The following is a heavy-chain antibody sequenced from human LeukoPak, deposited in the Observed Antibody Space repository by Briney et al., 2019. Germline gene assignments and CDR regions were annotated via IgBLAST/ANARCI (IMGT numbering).Heavy chain of an antibody. Sequence: GGSLRLSXAASGFTFSSYWMSWVRQAPGKGLEWVANIKQDGSEKYYVDSVKGRFTISRDNAKNSLYLQMNSLRAEDTAVYYCARDNSRSIIAVAGRDLLRYYYYYMDVWGKGTTVTVSS. CDR1: GFTFSSYW. V-gene: IGHV3-7*01. D-gene: IGHD6-19*01. CDR2: IKQDGSEK. CDR3: ARDNSRSIIAVAGRDLLRYYYYYMDV. J-gene: IGHJ6*03.